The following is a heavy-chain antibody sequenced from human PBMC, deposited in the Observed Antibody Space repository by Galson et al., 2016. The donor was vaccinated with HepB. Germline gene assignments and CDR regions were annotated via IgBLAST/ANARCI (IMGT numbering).Heavy chain of an antibody. J-gene: IGHJ3*02. D-gene: IGHD5-12*01. CDR1: GFTFSSYA. Sequence: SLRLSCAASGFTFSSYAMTWFRQAPGKGLVWVSYISISSSYTNYADSVKGRFTISRDNAKNSVYLQMNSLRAEDTAVYYCARNRGYSGYDAFDIWGQGTMVTVSS. CDR2: ISISSSYT. V-gene: IGHV3-11*03. CDR3: ARNRGYSGYDAFDI.